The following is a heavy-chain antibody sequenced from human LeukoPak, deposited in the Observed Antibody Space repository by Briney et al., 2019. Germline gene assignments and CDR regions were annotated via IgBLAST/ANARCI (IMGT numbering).Heavy chain of an antibody. D-gene: IGHD1-26*01. CDR3: AREGGRWELPDYFDY. CDR2: ISYDGSNK. Sequence: PGGSLRLSCAASGFTFSSYAMHWVRQAPGKGLEWVAVISYDGSNKYYADSAKGRFTISRDNSKNTLYLQMNSLRAEDTAVYYCAREGGRWELPDYFDYWGQGTLVTVSS. J-gene: IGHJ4*02. CDR1: GFTFSSYA. V-gene: IGHV3-30*04.